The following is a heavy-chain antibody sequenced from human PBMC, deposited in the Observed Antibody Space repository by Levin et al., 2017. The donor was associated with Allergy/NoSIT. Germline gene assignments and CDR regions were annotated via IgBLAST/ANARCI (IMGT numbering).Heavy chain of an antibody. CDR3: AKDMTVGFGGRGFDS. V-gene: IGHV3-9*01. CDR1: GFTFNDYA. D-gene: IGHD3-10*01. Sequence: GGSLRLSCATSGFTFNDYALHWVRQAPGKGLEWVSGITWNSANIGYVDSVKGRFTISRDNAKKALYLEMSSLRPEDTALYYCAKDMTVGFGGRGFDSWGQGTQVIVSS. CDR2: ITWNSANI. J-gene: IGHJ4*01.